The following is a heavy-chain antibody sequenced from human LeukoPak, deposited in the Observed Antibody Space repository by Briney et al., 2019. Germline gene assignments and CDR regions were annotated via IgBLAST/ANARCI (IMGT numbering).Heavy chain of an antibody. CDR2: IYSSGST. D-gene: IGHD3-10*01. CDR3: TRSDGYGLVGI. CDR1: GYSISSGYY. Sequence: SETLSLTCNVSGYSISSGYYWAWFRQPPGKTLEWIGSIYSSGSTYYNSSLKSRVIILIDTSKNHFSLTLSSVTAADTAVYYCTRSDGYGLVGIWGQGTMVTVSS. J-gene: IGHJ3*01. V-gene: IGHV4-38-2*02.